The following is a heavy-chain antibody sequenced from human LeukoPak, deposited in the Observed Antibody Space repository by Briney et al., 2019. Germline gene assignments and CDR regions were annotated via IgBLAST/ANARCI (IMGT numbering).Heavy chain of an antibody. CDR3: AKDRSGSYGDY. Sequence: GGSLRLSCAASGFTFSNYWMHWVRQAPGKGLVWVSRINGDGSSTNYADSVKGRFTISRDNAKNTVYLQMNSLRAEDTAVYYCAKDRSGSYGDYWGQGTLVTVSS. J-gene: IGHJ4*02. CDR1: GFTFSNYW. CDR2: INGDGSST. V-gene: IGHV3-74*01. D-gene: IGHD1-26*01.